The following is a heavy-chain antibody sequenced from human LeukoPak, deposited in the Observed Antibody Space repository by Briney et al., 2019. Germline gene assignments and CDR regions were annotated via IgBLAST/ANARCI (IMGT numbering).Heavy chain of an antibody. D-gene: IGHD3-22*01. V-gene: IGHV4-34*01. CDR2: INHSGST. J-gene: IGHJ4*02. CDR3: ARGPDFYDRSGYYPI. CDR1: GGSFRNYY. Sequence: SETLSLTCAVYGGSFRNYYWSWIRQPPGKGLEWIGEINHSGSTKYNPSLKSRVTISVDRSKNQFSLKLSSVTAADTAVYYCARGPDFYDRSGYYPIWGQGTLVTVSS.